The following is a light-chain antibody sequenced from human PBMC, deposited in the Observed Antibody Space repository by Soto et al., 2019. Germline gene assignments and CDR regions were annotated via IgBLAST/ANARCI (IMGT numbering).Light chain of an antibody. V-gene: IGKV3-20*01. CDR2: GAS. CDR3: LQYGSSPWT. CDR1: QSVSNNW. J-gene: IGKJ1*01. Sequence: EIVLTQSPGTVSLSPGERATLSCRASQSVSNNWLAWYQQKSGQAPRVLIYGASSRVTGIPNRFSGSGSGTDFPLSISRLEPEDFAVYYCLQYGSSPWTFGQGTKVEIK.